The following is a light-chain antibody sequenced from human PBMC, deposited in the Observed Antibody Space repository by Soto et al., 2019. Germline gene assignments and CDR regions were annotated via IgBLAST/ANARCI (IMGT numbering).Light chain of an antibody. CDR1: QNVSTY. CDR2: DAS. Sequence: EIVLIQSPATLSLSPGERVTLSCRASQNVSTYLAWYQQKPGQAPRLLIYDASDRATGIPARFSGSGSGTDFTLTISSLEPEDFAVYYCQQRTNWLTFGPGTKVDIK. J-gene: IGKJ3*01. V-gene: IGKV3-11*01. CDR3: QQRTNWLT.